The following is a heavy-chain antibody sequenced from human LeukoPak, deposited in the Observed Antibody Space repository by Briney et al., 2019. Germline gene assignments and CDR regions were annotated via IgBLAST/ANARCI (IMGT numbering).Heavy chain of an antibody. D-gene: IGHD3-10*01. J-gene: IGHJ4*02. CDR2: ISGAGAYT. Sequence: GGSLRLSCAASGFTFSSNAMSWVRQAPGKGLEWVSAISGAGAYTYYADSVKGRFTISRDNSKNTLYLQMNSLRAEDTAVYYCAKDQYYGSGSYWNDYWGQGTLVTVSS. CDR3: AKDQYYGSGSYWNDY. CDR1: GFTFSSNA. V-gene: IGHV3-23*01.